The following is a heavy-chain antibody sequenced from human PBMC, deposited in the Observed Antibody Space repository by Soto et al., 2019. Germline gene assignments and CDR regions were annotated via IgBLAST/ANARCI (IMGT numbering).Heavy chain of an antibody. J-gene: IGHJ6*02. CDR2: IYHSGST. V-gene: IGHV4-30-2*01. D-gene: IGHD3-9*01. Sequence: PSETLSLTCAVSGVSISSGGYSWSWIRQPPGRGLEWIGYIYHSGSTYYNPSLKSRVTISVDRSKNQFSLKLTSVTAADTAVYYCARGAPSVLRYFDWPRSYGMDVWGQGTTVTVSS. CDR3: ARGAPSVLRYFDWPRSYGMDV. CDR1: GVSISSGGYS.